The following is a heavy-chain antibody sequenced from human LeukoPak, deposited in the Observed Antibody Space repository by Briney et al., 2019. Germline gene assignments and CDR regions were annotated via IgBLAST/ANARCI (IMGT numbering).Heavy chain of an antibody. CDR2: ISSSGTTI. V-gene: IGHV3-11*01. D-gene: IGHD3-10*01. CDR1: GFTFSDYY. CDR3: ASLRGVNR. J-gene: IGHJ4*02. Sequence: PGGSLRLSCAASGFTFSDYYMSWIRQPPGKGLEWVSYISSSGTTIYYADSVRGRFTVSRDNAKNSLYLQVDSLSAEDTAVYYCASLRGVNRWGQGTLVTVSS.